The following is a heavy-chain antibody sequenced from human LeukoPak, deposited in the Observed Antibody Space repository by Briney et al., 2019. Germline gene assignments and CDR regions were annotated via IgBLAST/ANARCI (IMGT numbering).Heavy chain of an antibody. CDR2: IIPNSGAT. V-gene: IGHV1-2*02. CDR3: TREDY. Sequence: ASVKVSCKASGYTFTGNPILWVRQAPGQGLEWMGWIIPNSGATAYAQKFQGRVAMTRDTSISTAFMELSSLRSDDTAVYYCTREDYWGQGTPVTVSS. CDR1: GYTFTGNP. J-gene: IGHJ4*02.